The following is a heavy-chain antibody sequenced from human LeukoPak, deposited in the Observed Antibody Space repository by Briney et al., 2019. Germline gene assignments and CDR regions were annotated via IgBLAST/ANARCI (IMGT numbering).Heavy chain of an antibody. Sequence: GGSLRLSCAASGFTFSSYSMNWVRQAPGKGLEWLSYFSSSSSIIYYADSVKGRFTISRDNAKNSLYLQMNSLRDEDTAVYYCARDGDSSGYYAAFDIWGQGTMVTVSS. CDR2: FSSSSSII. J-gene: IGHJ3*02. D-gene: IGHD3-22*01. CDR3: ARDGDSSGYYAAFDI. V-gene: IGHV3-48*02. CDR1: GFTFSSYS.